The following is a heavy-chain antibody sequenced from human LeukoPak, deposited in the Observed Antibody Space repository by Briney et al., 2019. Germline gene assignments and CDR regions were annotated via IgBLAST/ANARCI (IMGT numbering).Heavy chain of an antibody. V-gene: IGHV4-59*11. CDR3: ARTSYHYNSGDYGWYFDY. CDR1: GXSISSQY. J-gene: IGHJ4*02. CDR2: IYYSGIT. D-gene: IGHD3-10*01. Sequence: SETLSLTCTVSGXSISSQYGSLIRQPPGKGLEWIGYIYYSGITKYSPSLKSRVTISVDTSKNQFSLRLTSVTAADTAVYYCARTSYHYNSGDYGWYFDYWGQGTLVTVSA.